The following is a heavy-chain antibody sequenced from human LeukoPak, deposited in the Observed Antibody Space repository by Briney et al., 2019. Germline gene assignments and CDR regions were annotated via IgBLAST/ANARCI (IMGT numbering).Heavy chain of an antibody. CDR2: ISSNGGST. D-gene: IGHD1-26*01. J-gene: IGHJ4*02. Sequence: GGSLRLSCAASGFTFSSYAMHWVRQAPGKGLEYVSAISSNGGSTYYANSVKGRFTISRDNSKNTLYLQMGSLRAEDMAVYYCARDRIVGATIDYWGQGTLVTVSS. CDR1: GFTFSSYA. CDR3: ARDRIVGATIDY. V-gene: IGHV3-64*01.